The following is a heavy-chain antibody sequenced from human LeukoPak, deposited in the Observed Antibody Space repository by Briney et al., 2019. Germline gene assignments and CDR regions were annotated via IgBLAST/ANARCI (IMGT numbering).Heavy chain of an antibody. CDR2: ITYDGGKK. CDR1: GFTFSSYA. Sequence: GRSLRLSCAASGFTFSSYAMHWVRQAPGKGLEWVAVITYDGGKKYYADSVKGRFTISRDNSKNTLYLQMNSQRAEDTAVYYCARESEGYNTWGQGTLVTVSS. V-gene: IGHV3-30-3*01. D-gene: IGHD5-24*01. CDR3: ARESEGYNT. J-gene: IGHJ5*02.